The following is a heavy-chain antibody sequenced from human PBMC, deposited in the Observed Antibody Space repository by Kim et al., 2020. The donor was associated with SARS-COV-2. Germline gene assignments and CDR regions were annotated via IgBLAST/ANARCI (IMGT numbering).Heavy chain of an antibody. CDR2: IYHSGST. Sequence: SETLSLTCAVSGGSISSSNWWSWVRQPPGKGLEWIGEIYHSGSTNYNPSLKSRVTISVDKSKNQFSLKLSSVTAADTAVYYCARRGSYGSGSYYGLGAFDIWGQGTMVTGSS. CDR3: ARRGSYGSGSYYGLGAFDI. V-gene: IGHV4-4*02. D-gene: IGHD3-10*01. J-gene: IGHJ3*02. CDR1: GGSISSSNW.